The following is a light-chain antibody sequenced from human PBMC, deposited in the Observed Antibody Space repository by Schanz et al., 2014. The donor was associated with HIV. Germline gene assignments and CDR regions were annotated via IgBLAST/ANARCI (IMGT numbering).Light chain of an antibody. Sequence: QSALTQPASVSGSPGQSITISCTGTSSDVGGYNYVSWYQKHPGKAPKLMIYDVSNRPSGVPDRFSGSKSGNTASLTISGLQAEDEADYYCCSYAGSYTWVFGGGTKLTVL. CDR3: CSYAGSYTWV. V-gene: IGLV2-11*01. CDR2: DVS. CDR1: SSDVGGYNY. J-gene: IGLJ3*02.